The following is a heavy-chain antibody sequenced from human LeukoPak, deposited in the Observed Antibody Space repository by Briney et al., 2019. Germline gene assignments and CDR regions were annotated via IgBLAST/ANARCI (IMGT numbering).Heavy chain of an antibody. D-gene: IGHD1-26*01. CDR2: INPSGGGA. Sequence: ASVKVSCKASGYTFSNYYMHWVRQAPGQGLEWMGIINPSGGGAYYAQKFQGRVTMTRDMSTTTMYMEPSSLRSEDTAVYYCARPTATNSFDNWGQGTLVTVSS. J-gene: IGHJ4*02. CDR3: ARPTATNSFDN. V-gene: IGHV1-46*01. CDR1: GYTFSNYY.